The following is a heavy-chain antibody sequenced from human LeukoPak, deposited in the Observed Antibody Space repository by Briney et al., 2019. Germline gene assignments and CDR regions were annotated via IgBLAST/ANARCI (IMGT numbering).Heavy chain of an antibody. J-gene: IGHJ6*04. D-gene: IGHD3-10*01. V-gene: IGHV3-7*01. CDR2: IKQDGGEK. CDR3: ARDRGFGQADV. CDR1: GFTFSGYW. Sequence: GGSLRLSCAASGFTFSGYWMSWHRQAPGKGLEWVANIKQDGGEKYYVDSVKGRFTISRDNAKNSLYLQMNSLRAEDTAVYYCARDRGFGQADVWGKGTTVTVSS.